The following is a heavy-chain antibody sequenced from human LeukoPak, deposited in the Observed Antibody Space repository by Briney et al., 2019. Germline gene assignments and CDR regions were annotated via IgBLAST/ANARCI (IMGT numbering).Heavy chain of an antibody. CDR1: GFTFSSYA. CDR3: ARANMGCDFWSGYFP. Sequence: GGSLRLSCAASGFTFSSYAMHWVRQAPGKGLEWVAVISYDGSNKYYADSVKGRFTISRDNSKNTLYLQMNSLRAEDTAVYYCARANMGCDFWSGYFPWGQGTLVTVSS. J-gene: IGHJ4*02. V-gene: IGHV3-30*04. D-gene: IGHD3-3*01. CDR2: ISYDGSNK.